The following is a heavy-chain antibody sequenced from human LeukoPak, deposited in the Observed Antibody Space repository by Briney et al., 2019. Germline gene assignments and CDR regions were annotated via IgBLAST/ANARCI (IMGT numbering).Heavy chain of an antibody. CDR3: ASSGSIAAAGAFFDY. CDR2: ISSSSSYI. V-gene: IGHV3-21*01. Sequence: GGSLRLSCAASGFTLSSYSMNWVRQAPGKGLEWVSSISSSSSYIYYADSVKGRFTISRDNAKNSLYLQMNSLRAEDTAVYYCASSGSIAAAGAFFDYWGQGTLVTVSS. D-gene: IGHD6-13*01. J-gene: IGHJ4*02. CDR1: GFTLSSYS.